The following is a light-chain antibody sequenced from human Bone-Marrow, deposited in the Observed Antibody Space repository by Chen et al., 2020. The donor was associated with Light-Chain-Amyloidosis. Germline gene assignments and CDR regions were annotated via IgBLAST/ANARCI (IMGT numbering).Light chain of an antibody. CDR3: SSYAGSNNWV. V-gene: IGLV2-8*01. Sequence: QSALTQPPSASGSPGQSVTISCTGTSSDVGGYNYVSWYQQHPGKVPKFMIYEVTKRPSGVPVRFSGSKSGNTASLTVSGLQAEDEADYYCSSYAGSNNWVFGGGTKLTVL. J-gene: IGLJ3*02. CDR2: EVT. CDR1: SSDVGGYNY.